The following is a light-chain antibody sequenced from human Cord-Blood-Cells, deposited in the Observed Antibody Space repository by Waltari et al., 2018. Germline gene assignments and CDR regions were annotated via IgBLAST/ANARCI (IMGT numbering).Light chain of an antibody. CDR1: PSVLYSSNNKNY. CDR3: QQYYSTPQT. J-gene: IGKJ1*01. CDR2: WAS. V-gene: IGKV4-1*01. Sequence: DIVMTQSPDSLAVSLGERATINCKSSPSVLYSSNNKNYVAWYQQKPGQPPKLLIYWASTRESGVPDRFSGSGSGTDFTLTISSLQAEDVAVYYCQQYYSTPQTFGQGTKVEIK.